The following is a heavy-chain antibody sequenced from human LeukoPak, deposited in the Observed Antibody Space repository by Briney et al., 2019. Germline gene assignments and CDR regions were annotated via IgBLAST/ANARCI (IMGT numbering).Heavy chain of an antibody. D-gene: IGHD2-21*01. J-gene: IGHJ3*02. V-gene: IGHV4-59*01. CDR1: GGSISGYY. CDR2: IHYNGRT. CDR3: ARDLGDTDDAFDI. Sequence: SETLSLTCTVSGGSISGYYWSWIRQPPGKGLEWIAYIHYNGRTNYNPSLKSRVTISVDTSKNEFSLKLTSVAAADTAVYYCARDLGDTDDAFDIWGQGTMVTVSS.